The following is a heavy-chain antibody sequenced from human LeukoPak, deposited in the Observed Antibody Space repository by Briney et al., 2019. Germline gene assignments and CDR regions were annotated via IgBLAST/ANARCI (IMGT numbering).Heavy chain of an antibody. CDR2: ICYSGST. V-gene: IGHV4-59*01. Sequence: KPSETLSLTCTASGGSISSYYWSWIRQPPGKGLEWIGYICYSGSTNYNPSLKSRVTISVDTSKNQFSLKLSSVTAADTAVYYCARESEYSSSSAEYFQHWGQGTLVTVSS. CDR1: GGSISSYY. CDR3: ARESEYSSSSAEYFQH. D-gene: IGHD6-6*01. J-gene: IGHJ1*01.